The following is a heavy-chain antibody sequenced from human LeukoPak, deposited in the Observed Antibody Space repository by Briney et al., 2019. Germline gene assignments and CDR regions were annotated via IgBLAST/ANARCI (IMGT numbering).Heavy chain of an antibody. J-gene: IGHJ4*02. CDR1: GYPFIAHF. CDR2: IDTTTGNP. CDR3: VRGTPTPGMDY. V-gene: IGHV7-4-1*02. Sequence: GASVKVSCKASGYPFIAHFLNWVRQATGQGLEWMGNIDTTTGNPRYAQDFTGRFVFSLDTSVSTAYLQITSLKADDTAAYYCVRGTPTPGMDYWGQGTRSPSPQ. D-gene: IGHD3-10*01.